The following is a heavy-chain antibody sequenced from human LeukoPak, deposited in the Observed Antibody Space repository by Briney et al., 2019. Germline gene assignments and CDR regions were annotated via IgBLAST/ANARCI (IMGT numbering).Heavy chain of an antibody. J-gene: IGHJ4*02. CDR2: INSDGSTT. CDR1: GFTFSSYW. D-gene: IGHD2-15*01. V-gene: IGHV3-74*01. CDR3: ARRSYCSGGSCVHSFDY. Sequence: GGSLRLSCEASGFTFSSYWMHWVRQVPGKGLVWVSGINSDGSTTTYADSVKGRFTVSRDNAKNSLYLQMNSLRAEDTAVYYCARRSYCSGGSCVHSFDYWGQGTLVTVSS.